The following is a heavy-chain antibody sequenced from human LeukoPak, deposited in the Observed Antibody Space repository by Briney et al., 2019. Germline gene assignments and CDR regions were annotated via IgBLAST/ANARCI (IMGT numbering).Heavy chain of an antibody. CDR1: DFPVSDNY. Sequence: PGGSLRLSCATSDFPVSDNYMSWVRQAPERGLEWVSVISNDGVTDYADSVKGRFTISRDDSNDTVFLQMSSLRPEDTAVYYCGGSGSYYTPSYYWGQGTLVTVSS. D-gene: IGHD3-10*01. CDR3: GGSGSYYTPSYY. J-gene: IGHJ4*02. V-gene: IGHV3-53*01. CDR2: ISNDGVT.